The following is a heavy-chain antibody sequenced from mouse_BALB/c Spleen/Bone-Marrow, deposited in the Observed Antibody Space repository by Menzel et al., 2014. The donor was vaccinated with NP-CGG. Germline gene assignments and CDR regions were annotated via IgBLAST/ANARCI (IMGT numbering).Heavy chain of an antibody. CDR2: IDPANGNT. CDR3: ASYYYGSSSFAY. Sequence: EVQLQQSGAELVKPGASVKLSCTASGFNIKDTYMHWVKQRPEQGLEWIGRIDPANGNTKYDPKFQGKATITADTSSNTAYLQLSSLKSEDPAVYYGASYYYGSSSFAYWGQGTMVNVSA. V-gene: IGHV14-3*02. D-gene: IGHD1-1*01. J-gene: IGHJ3*01. CDR1: GFNIKDTY.